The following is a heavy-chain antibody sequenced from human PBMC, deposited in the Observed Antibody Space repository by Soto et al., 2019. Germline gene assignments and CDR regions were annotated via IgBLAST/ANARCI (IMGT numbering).Heavy chain of an antibody. CDR1: GGSISSSNW. Sequence: QVQLQESGPGLVKPSGTLSLTCAVSGGSISSSNWWSWVRQPPGKGLEWIGEIYHSGSTNYNPSRKSRVTISVDKSKNQFSLKLSSVTAADTAVYYCARGKGRGYCSGGSCYRDYYYYGMDVWGQGTTVTVSS. CDR3: ARGKGRGYCSGGSCYRDYYYYGMDV. V-gene: IGHV4-4*02. CDR2: IYHSGST. J-gene: IGHJ6*02. D-gene: IGHD2-15*01.